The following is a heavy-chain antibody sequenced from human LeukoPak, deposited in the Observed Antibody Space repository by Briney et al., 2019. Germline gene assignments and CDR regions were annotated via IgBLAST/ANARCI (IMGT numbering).Heavy chain of an antibody. D-gene: IGHD4-11*01. J-gene: IGHJ6*02. CDR3: AGSTVTTLDYYYGMDV. CDR1: GYSFTSYW. CDR2: IYPGDSDT. Sequence: GESLKISCKGSGYSFTSYWIGWVRQMPGKGLEWMGIIYPGDSDTRYSPSFQGQVTISADKSISTAYLQWSSLKASDTAMYYCAGSTVTTLDYYYGMDVWGQGTTVTVPS. V-gene: IGHV5-51*01.